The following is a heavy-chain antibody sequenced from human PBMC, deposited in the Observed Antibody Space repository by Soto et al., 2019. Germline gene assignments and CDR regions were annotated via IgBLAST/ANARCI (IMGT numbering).Heavy chain of an antibody. CDR2: IYYSGST. J-gene: IGHJ4*02. V-gene: IGHV4-39*01. CDR1: GGSISSSSYY. Sequence: QLQLQESGPGLGKPSETLSLTCTVSGGSISSSSYYWGWIRQPPGKGLEWIGSIYYSGSTYYNPSLKSRVTISVDTSKNQFSLKLSSVTAADTAVYYCASDYYDSSGYDYWGQGTLVTVSS. CDR3: ASDYYDSSGYDY. D-gene: IGHD3-22*01.